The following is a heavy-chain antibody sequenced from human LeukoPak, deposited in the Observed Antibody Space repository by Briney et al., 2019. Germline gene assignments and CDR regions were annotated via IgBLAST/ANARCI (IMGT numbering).Heavy chain of an antibody. CDR2: IYYSGST. CDR1: GGSISSYY. Sequence: SETLSLTCTVSGGSISSYYWSWIRQPPGKGLEWIGYIYYSGSTNYNPSLKSRVTISVDTSKNQFSLKLSSVIAADTAVYYCAREGRRSDCSSTSCYAKLYNWFDPWGQGTLVTVSS. J-gene: IGHJ5*02. CDR3: AREGRRSDCSSTSCYAKLYNWFDP. D-gene: IGHD2-2*01. V-gene: IGHV4-59*01.